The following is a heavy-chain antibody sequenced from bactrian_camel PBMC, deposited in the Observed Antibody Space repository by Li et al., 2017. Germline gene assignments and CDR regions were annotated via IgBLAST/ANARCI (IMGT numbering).Heavy chain of an antibody. Sequence: HVQLVESGGGSVQAGGSLRLSCGASGPIYGDACVGWLHQAPGKEREGVAAIDSDGIASYADSVKGRFTISRDNSKNTVYLQMNSLKSEDTALYYCATDLGRATIATESMTSWGQGTQVTVS. V-gene: IGHV3S53*01. D-gene: IGHD4*01. J-gene: IGHJ4*01. CDR2: IDSDGIA. CDR3: ATDLGRATIATESMTS. CDR1: GPIYGDAC.